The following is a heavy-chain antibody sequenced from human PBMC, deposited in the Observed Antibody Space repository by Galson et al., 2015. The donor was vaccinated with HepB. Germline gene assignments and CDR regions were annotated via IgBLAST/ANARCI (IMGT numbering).Heavy chain of an antibody. V-gene: IGHV1-18*04. Sequence: SVKVSCKASGYTFTSYGVAWVRQVTGQGLEWMGWISGYNGVTKYAQKLQGRLTVTTETSTSTVYMELRSLRSDDTAVYYCARGRYQLDDFDYWGQGTLVTVSS. CDR2: ISGYNGVT. CDR3: ARGRYQLDDFDY. J-gene: IGHJ4*02. D-gene: IGHD2-2*01. CDR1: GYTFTSYG.